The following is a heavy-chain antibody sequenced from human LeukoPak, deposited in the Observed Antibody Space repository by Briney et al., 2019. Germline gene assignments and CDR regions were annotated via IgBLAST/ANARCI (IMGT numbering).Heavy chain of an antibody. CDR1: GFTFSSYW. CDR3: ARDRHDYTHYFDY. CDR2: IKQDGSEK. Sequence: GGSLRLSCAVSGFTFSSYWMSWVRQAPGKGLEWVANIKQDGSEKYYVDSVKGRFTISRDNAKNSLYLQMNSLRAEDTAVYYCARDRHDYTHYFDYWGQGTLVTVSS. D-gene: IGHD4-11*01. J-gene: IGHJ4*02. V-gene: IGHV3-7*01.